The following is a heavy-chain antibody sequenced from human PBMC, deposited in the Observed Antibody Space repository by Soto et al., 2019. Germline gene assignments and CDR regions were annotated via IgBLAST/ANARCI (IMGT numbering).Heavy chain of an antibody. Sequence: QVQLVQSGAEVMKPGSSVKVSCKASGGTFSSYAISWVRQAPGQGLEWMGGIIPIFGTATYAQKFQGRVTITADKTTSTAYMELSSLRSEDTAVDSCARAIRAAGDFGHGYWGQRTLVTDSS. CDR2: IIPIFGTA. J-gene: IGHJ4*02. CDR3: ARAIRAAGDFGHGY. V-gene: IGHV1-69*06. CDR1: GGTFSSYA. D-gene: IGHD6-13*01.